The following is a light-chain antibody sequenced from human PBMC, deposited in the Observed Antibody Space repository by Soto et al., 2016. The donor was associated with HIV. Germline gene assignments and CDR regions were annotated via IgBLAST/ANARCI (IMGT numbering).Light chain of an antibody. J-gene: IGKJ2*01. V-gene: IGKV1-39*01. CDR2: DAS. CDR1: QSISTY. CDR3: QQSYSTPYT. Sequence: DIQMTQSPSSLSLSIGDRVSITCRASQSISTYLHWYQQKPGRAPKLLIYDASSLQSGVPSRFSGSGSGTDFTLTISSLQPEDFATYYCQQSYSTPYTFGQGTKLEIK.